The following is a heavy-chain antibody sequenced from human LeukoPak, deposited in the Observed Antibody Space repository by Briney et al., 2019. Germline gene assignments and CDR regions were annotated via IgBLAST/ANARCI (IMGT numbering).Heavy chain of an antibody. CDR2: INHSGST. Sequence: SETLSLTCAVYGGSFSGYYWSWIRQPPGKGLDWIGEINHSGSTNYNPSLKSRVTTSVDTSKNQFSLKLSSVTAADTAVYYCATDYNGSGSPFDYWGQGTLVTVSS. D-gene: IGHD3-10*01. CDR3: ATDYNGSGSPFDY. J-gene: IGHJ4*02. CDR1: GGSFSGYY. V-gene: IGHV4-34*01.